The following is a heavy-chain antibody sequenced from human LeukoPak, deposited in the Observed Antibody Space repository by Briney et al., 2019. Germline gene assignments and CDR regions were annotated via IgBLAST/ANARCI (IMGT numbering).Heavy chain of an antibody. CDR2: IYPDDSGT. CDR3: ARYYYDRSVGPFDY. Sequence: GESLKISCKGSGYRFSEYWIGWVRQMPGKGLEWMGIIYPDDSGTRYSPSFQGQVTFSADKSINTAYLQWSSLKASDTAMYYCARYYYDRSVGPFDYWGQGTLVTVSS. V-gene: IGHV5-51*01. CDR1: GYRFSEYW. J-gene: IGHJ4*02. D-gene: IGHD3-22*01.